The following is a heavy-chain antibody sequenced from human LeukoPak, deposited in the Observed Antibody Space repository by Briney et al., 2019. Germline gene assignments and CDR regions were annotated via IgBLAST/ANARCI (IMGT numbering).Heavy chain of an antibody. CDR2: IYPSGGST. D-gene: IGHD6-19*01. J-gene: IGHJ4*02. CDR3: ARFSLDNFGGGWYVLSRLRRNYFDY. CDR1: GYTFTSYY. V-gene: IGHV1-46*01. Sequence: ASVKVSCKASGYTFTSYYMHWVRQAPGQGLEWMGIIYPSGGSTTYAQKFQGRVTMTSDTSTSTVYMQLTSLRSDDTAVYYCARFSLDNFGGGWYVLSRLRRNYFDYWGQGTLVTVSS.